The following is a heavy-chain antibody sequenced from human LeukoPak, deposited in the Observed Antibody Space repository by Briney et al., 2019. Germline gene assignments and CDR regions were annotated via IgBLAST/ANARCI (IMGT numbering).Heavy chain of an antibody. J-gene: IGHJ4*02. Sequence: PGGSLRLSCAASGFTFTNRWMNWVRQAPGKGLEWVAKIGKDGSEKNYVDSVKGRFTISRDNAKSSLYLQMNSLRAEDTAVYYCLREGDYVWGDYRSLDYWGQGTLVTVSS. CDR2: IGKDGSEK. CDR1: GFTFTNRW. V-gene: IGHV3-7*01. D-gene: IGHD3-16*02. CDR3: LREGDYVWGDYRSLDY.